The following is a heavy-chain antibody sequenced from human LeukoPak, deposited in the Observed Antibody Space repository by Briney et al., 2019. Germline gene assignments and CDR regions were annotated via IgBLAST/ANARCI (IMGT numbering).Heavy chain of an antibody. V-gene: IGHV1-46*01. Sequence: ASVKVSCKASGYTFTNYYIHWVRQAPGQGLEWTGIINPSGGSTSYAQKFQGRVTMSRDTSTSTVYMELSSLRSEDTAVYYCAREGPYSDSSRSRFDYWGQGTLVTVSS. CDR2: INPSGGST. J-gene: IGHJ4*02. D-gene: IGHD6-6*01. CDR3: AREGPYSDSSRSRFDY. CDR1: GYTFTNYY.